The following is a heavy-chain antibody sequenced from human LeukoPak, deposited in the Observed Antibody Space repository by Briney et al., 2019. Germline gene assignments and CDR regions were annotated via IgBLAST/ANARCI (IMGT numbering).Heavy chain of an antibody. CDR1: GFTFSSYA. Sequence: GGSLRLSCAASGFTFSSYAMSWVRQAPGKGLEWVSGISWNSGSIGYADSVKGRFTISRDNAKNSLYLQMNSLRAEDMALYYCAKAGYCSSTSCYFDYWGQGTLVTVSS. V-gene: IGHV3-9*03. CDR2: ISWNSGSI. D-gene: IGHD2-2*01. J-gene: IGHJ4*02. CDR3: AKAGYCSSTSCYFDY.